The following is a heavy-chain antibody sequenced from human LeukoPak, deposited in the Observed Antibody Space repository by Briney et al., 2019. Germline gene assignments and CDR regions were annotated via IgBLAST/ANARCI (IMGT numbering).Heavy chain of an antibody. J-gene: IGHJ4*02. CDR3: ARHTRHSSGWYGGGDY. D-gene: IGHD6-19*01. Sequence: ASVKVSCKASGYTFTSYGISWVRQAPGQGLEWMGWISAYNGNTNYAQKLQGRVTMTTDTSTSTAYMELRSLRSDDTAVYYCARHTRHSSGWYGGGDYWGQGTLVTVSS. CDR2: ISAYNGNT. CDR1: GYTFTSYG. V-gene: IGHV1-18*01.